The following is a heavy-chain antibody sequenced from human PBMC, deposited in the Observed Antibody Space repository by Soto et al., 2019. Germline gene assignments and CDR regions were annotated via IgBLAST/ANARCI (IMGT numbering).Heavy chain of an antibody. D-gene: IGHD3-16*01. CDR2: IVPTLRLT. Sequence: QVQLVQSGAELKKPGSSLKVSCETSGGTSTIYTISWVRQAPGQGLQWMGRIVPTLRLTNYAQEFQGRLTITADTSTSTAHMELSSLPSEDAAVYYCTTEKYGAGRVGVYYWGQGTLVTVSS. V-gene: IGHV1-69*02. CDR3: TTEKYGAGRVGVYY. CDR1: GGTSTIYT. J-gene: IGHJ4*02.